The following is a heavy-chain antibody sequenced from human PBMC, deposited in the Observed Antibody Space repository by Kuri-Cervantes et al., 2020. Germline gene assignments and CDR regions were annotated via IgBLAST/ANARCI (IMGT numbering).Heavy chain of an antibody. Sequence: GGSLRLSCVASGFTVSRNYMSWVRQAPGKGLVWVSRINSDGSSTSYADSVKGRFTISRDNAKNTLYLQMNSLRAEDTAVYYCVRGNEGLLWFGEPYYGMDVWGQGTTVTVSS. J-gene: IGHJ6*02. CDR3: VRGNEGLLWFGEPYYGMDV. V-gene: IGHV3-74*01. CDR2: INSDGSST. CDR1: GFTVSRNY. D-gene: IGHD3-10*01.